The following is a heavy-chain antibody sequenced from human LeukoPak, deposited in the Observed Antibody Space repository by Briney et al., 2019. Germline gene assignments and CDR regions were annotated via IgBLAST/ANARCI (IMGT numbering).Heavy chain of an antibody. J-gene: IGHJ4*02. V-gene: IGHV3-74*01. CDR1: GFTFTTYW. D-gene: IGHD2-21*02. CDR2: INSDGSST. CDR3: ARLRCDVGDCYSAGQNF. Sequence: PGGSLRLSCAASGFTFTTYWMHWVRQAPGQGLVWVSRINSDGSSTNYADSVKGRFSISRDNARNTVYLQRNSLRAEDTAVYFCARLRCDVGDCYSAGQNFWGQGTLVTVSS.